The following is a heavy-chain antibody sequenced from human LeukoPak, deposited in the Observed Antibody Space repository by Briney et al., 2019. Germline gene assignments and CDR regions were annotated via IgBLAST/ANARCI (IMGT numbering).Heavy chain of an antibody. Sequence: SETLSLTCTVSGGSISSYYWSWIRQPPGKGLEWIGYIYYSGSTNYNPSLKSRVTISVDTSKNQFSLKLSSVTAADTAVCYCAREVPPYCGGDCSHPAVLTPVQSNDYWGQGTLVTVSS. CDR2: IYYSGST. J-gene: IGHJ4*02. CDR3: AREVPPYCGGDCSHPAVLTPVQSNDY. D-gene: IGHD2-21*02. V-gene: IGHV4-59*12. CDR1: GGSISSYY.